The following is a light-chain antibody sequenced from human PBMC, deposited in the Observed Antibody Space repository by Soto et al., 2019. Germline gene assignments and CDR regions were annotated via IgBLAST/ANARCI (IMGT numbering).Light chain of an antibody. V-gene: IGLV1-47*01. CDR2: RST. Sequence: QSVLTQPPSASGTPGQRVTISCSGSSSNIGSNYVFWYQHLPGTAPKLLIYRSTQRPSGVPDRFSGSKSGTSASLAISGLRSDDEADYFCAAWDDSLSGVVFGGGTQLTVL. CDR3: AAWDDSLSGVV. CDR1: SSNIGSNY. J-gene: IGLJ2*01.